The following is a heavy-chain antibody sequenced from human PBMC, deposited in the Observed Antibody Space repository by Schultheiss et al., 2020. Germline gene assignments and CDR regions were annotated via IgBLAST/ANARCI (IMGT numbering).Heavy chain of an antibody. Sequence: GGSLRLSCAASGFTFSSYSMNWVRQAPGKGLEWVSYISSSSSTIYYADSVKGRFTISRDNAKNSLYLQMNSLRAEDTAVYYCARRGGFSAFGGVIVQYYGMDVWGQGTTVTVSS. CDR1: GFTFSSYS. V-gene: IGHV3-48*04. D-gene: IGHD3-16*02. J-gene: IGHJ6*02. CDR2: ISSSSSTI. CDR3: ARRGGFSAFGGVIVQYYGMDV.